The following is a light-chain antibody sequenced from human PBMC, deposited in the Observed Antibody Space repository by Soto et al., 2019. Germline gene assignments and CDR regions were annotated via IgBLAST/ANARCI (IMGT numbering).Light chain of an antibody. Sequence: DIQMTQSPSSLSASVGDRVTITCRASQGISNYLAWYQQKPGKVPKLLIYAASTLQSGVPSRFSGSGSGTDFTLTISSLQPEDVANYYCQKYNSAPGWTFGQGTKVDIK. V-gene: IGKV1-27*01. CDR1: QGISNY. J-gene: IGKJ1*01. CDR3: QKYNSAPGWT. CDR2: AAS.